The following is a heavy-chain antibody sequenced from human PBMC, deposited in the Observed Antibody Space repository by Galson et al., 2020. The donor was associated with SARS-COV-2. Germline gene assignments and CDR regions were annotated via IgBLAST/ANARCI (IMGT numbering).Heavy chain of an antibody. J-gene: IGHJ4*02. D-gene: IGHD5-12*01. CDR1: GDSISSYY. CDR3: ARGRDGYNRQWDY. V-gene: IGHV4-59*01. CDR2: IYYSGST. Sequence: ASETLSLTCVVSGDSISSYYWSWIRQPPGKGLEWIGDIYYSGSTKNNPSLKSRVTISRDTSRNHFPLRLGSVTAVDTAVYYCARGRDGYNRQWDYGGQGTLVTVSS.